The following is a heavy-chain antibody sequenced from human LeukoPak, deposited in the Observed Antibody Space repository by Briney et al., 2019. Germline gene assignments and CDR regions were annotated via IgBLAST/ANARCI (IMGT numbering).Heavy chain of an antibody. Sequence: SETLSLTCAVYGGSFSAYYWTWIRQPPGKGLEWIGEINHSGSSNYNSSLRSRVTISVDTSYKQFPLRLSSVTAADTAVYYCAPRGDIEHSYVYGKWFDPRGKGTRVTVSS. CDR1: GGSFSAYY. D-gene: IGHD5-18*01. J-gene: IGHJ5*02. CDR3: APRGDIEHSYVYGKWFDP. CDR2: INHSGSS. V-gene: IGHV4-34*01.